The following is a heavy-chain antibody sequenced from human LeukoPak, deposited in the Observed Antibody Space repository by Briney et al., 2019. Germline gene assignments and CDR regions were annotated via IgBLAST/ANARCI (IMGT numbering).Heavy chain of an antibody. CDR2: IYSGGST. D-gene: IGHD3-22*01. CDR3: ARYITRHYYDSSGYYHYFDY. Sequence: GGSLRLSCAASGFTVSSNYMSWVRQAPGKGLEWVSVIYSGGSTYYADSVKGRFTISRDNTKNTLYLQMNSLRAEDTAVYYCARYITRHYYDSSGYYHYFDYWGQGTLVTVSS. V-gene: IGHV3-53*01. J-gene: IGHJ4*02. CDR1: GFTVSSNY.